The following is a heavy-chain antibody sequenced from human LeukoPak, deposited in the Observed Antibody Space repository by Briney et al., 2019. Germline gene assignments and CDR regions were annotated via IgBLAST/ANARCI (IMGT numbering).Heavy chain of an antibody. CDR1: GGSFSDYY. J-gene: IGHJ6*02. V-gene: IGHV4-34*01. CDR2: INHSGST. CDR3: ASSSWYYYYGMDV. D-gene: IGHD6-13*01. Sequence: SETLSLTCAVYGGSFSDYYWSWIRQPPGKGLEWIGEINHSGSTNYNPSLKSRVTISVDTSKNQFSLKLSSVTAADTAVYYCASSSWYYYYGMDVWGQGTTVTVSS.